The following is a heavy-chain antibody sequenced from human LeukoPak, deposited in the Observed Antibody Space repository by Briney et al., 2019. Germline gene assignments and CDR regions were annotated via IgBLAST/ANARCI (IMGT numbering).Heavy chain of an antibody. V-gene: IGHV4-39*01. CDR1: GGSISGSRSY. J-gene: IGHJ4*02. CDR3: ARRDYSGDNPVLDY. CDR2: VFHSGTT. D-gene: IGHD4-23*01. Sequence: SETLSLTCTVSGGSISGSRSYWGWIRQPPGKGLEWIGSVFHSGTTYYNPSLKCRLTISVDTSKNQFSLKLSSVTAADTAVYYCARRDYSGDNPVLDYWGQGTLVTVSS.